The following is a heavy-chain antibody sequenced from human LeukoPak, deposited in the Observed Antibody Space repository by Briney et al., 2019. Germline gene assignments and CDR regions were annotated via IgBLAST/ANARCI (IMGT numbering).Heavy chain of an antibody. CDR1: GFTVSSNY. D-gene: IGHD6-25*01. V-gene: IGHV3-66*02. CDR3: ARVQQLLNNWFDP. CDR2: IYSGGST. Sequence: GRSLRLSCAASGFTVSSNYMSWVRQAPGKGLEGVSVIYSGGSTYYADSVKGRFTISRDNSKNTLYLQMNSLRAEDTAVYYCARVQQLLNNWFDPWGQGTLVTASS. J-gene: IGHJ5*02.